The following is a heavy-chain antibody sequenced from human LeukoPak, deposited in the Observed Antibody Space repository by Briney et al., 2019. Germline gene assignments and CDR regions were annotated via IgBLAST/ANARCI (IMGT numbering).Heavy chain of an antibody. V-gene: IGHV3-33*01. D-gene: IGHD3-16*01. Sequence: GGSLRLSCAASGFTFSNYGVHWVRQAPGKGLEWVAVIWYDGSDKYYADSVKGRFTITRDNSKNTVYLQMNSLRGEDTALYYCARDARETVMLTADYWGRGTQVTVSS. CDR1: GFTFSNYG. J-gene: IGHJ4*02. CDR3: ARDARETVMLTADY. CDR2: IWYDGSDK.